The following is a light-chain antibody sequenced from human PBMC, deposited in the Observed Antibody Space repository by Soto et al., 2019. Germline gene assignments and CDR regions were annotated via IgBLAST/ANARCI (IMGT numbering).Light chain of an antibody. Sequence: EIVLTQSPGTLSLSPGERATLFCRASQSVSSNLAWYQQKPGQAPRLLIYAASTRATGIPARFSGSGSGTEFTLTISSLQSEDFAVYYCQQYNNWSFGQGTRLEI. V-gene: IGKV3-15*01. J-gene: IGKJ5*01. CDR1: QSVSSN. CDR3: QQYNNWS. CDR2: AAS.